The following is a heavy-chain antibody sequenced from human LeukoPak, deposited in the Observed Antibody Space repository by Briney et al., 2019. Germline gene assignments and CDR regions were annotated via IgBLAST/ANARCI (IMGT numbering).Heavy chain of an antibody. Sequence: PGGSLRLSCAVSGFTFDIAWMNWVRQAPGKGLEWVAFIRDNGSTKYYVDSVKGRSTISRDNSKNTLYLQMNSLRVEDTAIYYCAKVGSNSWGIFDVWGQGTMVTVSS. CDR1: GFTFDIAW. CDR2: IRDNGSTK. V-gene: IGHV3-30*02. CDR3: AKVGSNSWGIFDV. D-gene: IGHD6-13*01. J-gene: IGHJ3*01.